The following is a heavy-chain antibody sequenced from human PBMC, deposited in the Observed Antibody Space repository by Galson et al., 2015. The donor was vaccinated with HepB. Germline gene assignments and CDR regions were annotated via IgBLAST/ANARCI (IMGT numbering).Heavy chain of an antibody. Sequence: SLRLSCAASGFTFSNAWMSWVRQAPGKGLEWVGRIKSKTDGGTTDYAAPVKGRFTISRDDSKNTLYLQMNSLKTEDTAVYYCTTYSSSWYFPLDYWGQGTLVTVSS. D-gene: IGHD6-13*01. J-gene: IGHJ4*02. V-gene: IGHV3-15*01. CDR2: IKSKTDGGTT. CDR1: GFTFSNAW. CDR3: TTYSSSWYFPLDY.